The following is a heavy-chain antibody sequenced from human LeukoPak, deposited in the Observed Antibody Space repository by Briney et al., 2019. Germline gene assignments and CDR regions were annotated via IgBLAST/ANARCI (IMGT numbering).Heavy chain of an antibody. CDR1: GGSFSGYY. J-gene: IGHJ6*03. Sequence: SESLSLTCTVDGGSFSGYYWSWVRQPPGKGLEWVGAINHSGSTSYRPSLKSRVTISLDTSKNQFSMQLTSVTPEDTAVYYCARDDLQLVRRLGRNTEYYYYYYMDVWGKGTTVTVSS. CDR3: ARDDLQLVRRLGRNTEYYYYYYMDV. CDR2: INHSGST. V-gene: IGHV4-34*01. D-gene: IGHD6-13*01.